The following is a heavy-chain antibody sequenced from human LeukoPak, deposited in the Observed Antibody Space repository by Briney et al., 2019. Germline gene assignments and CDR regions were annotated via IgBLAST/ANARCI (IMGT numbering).Heavy chain of an antibody. CDR1: GYAFASYW. V-gene: IGHV5-51*01. J-gene: IGHJ4*02. CDR3: ARFEVNHEDSSSYYYFDH. Sequence: GESLKISCRVFGYAFASYWIGWVRQVPGEGLEWMGIIYPGDSDVKYNPSFEGRVAFSADKSINTAYLQWTSLKASDTAIYYCARFEVNHEDSSSYYYFDHWGQGTLVTVSS. D-gene: IGHD3-22*01. CDR2: IYPGDSDV.